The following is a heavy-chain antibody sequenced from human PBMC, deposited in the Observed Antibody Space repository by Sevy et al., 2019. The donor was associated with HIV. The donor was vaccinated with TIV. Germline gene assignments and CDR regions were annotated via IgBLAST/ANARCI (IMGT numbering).Heavy chain of an antibody. CDR1: GFTFSGYG. J-gene: IGHJ6*02. Sequence: GGSLRLSCAASGFTFSGYGMHWIRQAPGKGLEWVAVIWYDGSNKYYADSVKGRFTISRDNSKNTLYLQMNSLRAEDTAVYYCARDKLAGDRGGYYYYGMDVWGQRTTVTVSS. V-gene: IGHV3-33*01. CDR3: ARDKLAGDRGGYYYYGMDV. D-gene: IGHD1-1*01. CDR2: IWYDGSNK.